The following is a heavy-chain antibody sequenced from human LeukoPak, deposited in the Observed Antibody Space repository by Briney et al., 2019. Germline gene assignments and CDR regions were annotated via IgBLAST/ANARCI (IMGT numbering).Heavy chain of an antibody. D-gene: IGHD6-19*01. CDR2: ISYSGSTI. CDR3: AREHSNGWYYYYGMDV. V-gene: IGHV3-11*01. J-gene: IGHJ6*02. Sequence: GGSLRLSCAASGFTFSDYYMSWIRQASGKGLEWVSYISYSGSTIYYADSVKCRFTISRDDAKKSLYLQMNSLRAEDTAVYYCAREHSNGWYYYYGMDVWGQGTTVTVSS. CDR1: GFTFSDYY.